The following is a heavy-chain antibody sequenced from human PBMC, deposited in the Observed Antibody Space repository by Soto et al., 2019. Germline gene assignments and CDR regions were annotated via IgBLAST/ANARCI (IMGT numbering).Heavy chain of an antibody. CDR3: AKVPAIVFVPAAMNYYDGMDV. CDR1: GFTFSSYG. D-gene: IGHD2-2*01. V-gene: IGHV3-30*18. J-gene: IGHJ6*02. Sequence: QVQLVESGGGVVQPGRSLRLSCAASGFTFSSYGMHWVRQAPGEGLEWVALISYDGSNKYYADSVKGRFTISRDYSKNTLDLPVNSRRAEDTSVYYCAKVPAIVFVPAAMNYYDGMDVWCQGTTVTVSS. CDR2: ISYDGSNK.